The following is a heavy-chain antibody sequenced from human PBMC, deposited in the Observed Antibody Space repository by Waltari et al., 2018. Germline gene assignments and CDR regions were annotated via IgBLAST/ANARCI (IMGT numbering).Heavy chain of an antibody. CDR2: IYYSGST. V-gene: IGHV4-39*01. J-gene: IGHJ5*02. CDR3: EARPAGEDWFDP. Sequence: QLQLQESGPGLVKPSETLSLTCTVSGGSISSSSYYWGWIRQPPGKGLEWIGSIYYSGSTYYNPSLKSRVTISVDTSKNQFSLKLSSVTAADTAVYYCEARPAGEDWFDPWGQGTLVTVSS. D-gene: IGHD6-6*01. CDR1: GGSISSSSYY.